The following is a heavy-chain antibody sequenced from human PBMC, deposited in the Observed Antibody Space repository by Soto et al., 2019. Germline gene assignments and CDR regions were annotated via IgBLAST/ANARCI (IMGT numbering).Heavy chain of an antibody. CDR1: GGSISSYY. V-gene: IGHV4-59*01. J-gene: IGHJ5*02. Sequence: SETLSLTCTVSGGSISSYYWSWIRQPPGKGLEWIGYIYYSGSTNYNPSLKSRVTISVDTSKNQFSLKLSSVTAADTAVYYCARVGESYDILTGYYQNNWFDPWGQGTLVTVS. D-gene: IGHD3-9*01. CDR2: IYYSGST. CDR3: ARVGESYDILTGYYQNNWFDP.